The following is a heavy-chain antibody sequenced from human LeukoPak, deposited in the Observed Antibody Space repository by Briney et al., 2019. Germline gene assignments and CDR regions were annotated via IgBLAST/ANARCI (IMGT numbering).Heavy chain of an antibody. CDR2: INPNSGGT. V-gene: IGHV1-2*02. Sequence: ASVNVSCTASGYTFTGYYMHWVRQAPGQGLEWMGWINPNSGGTNYAQTFQGRVTMTRDTSISTAYMELSRLRSDDTAVYYYARPRGGGYDYQFDYWGQGTLVTVSS. J-gene: IGHJ4*02. D-gene: IGHD5-12*01. CDR3: ARPRGGGYDYQFDY. CDR1: GYTFTGYY.